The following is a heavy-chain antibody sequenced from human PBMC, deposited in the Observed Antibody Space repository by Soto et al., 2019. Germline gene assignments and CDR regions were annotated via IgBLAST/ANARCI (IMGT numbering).Heavy chain of an antibody. CDR3: ARGQYSYGYGY. J-gene: IGHJ4*02. D-gene: IGHD5-18*01. CDR1: GGSFSGYY. Sequence: QVQLQQWGAGLLKPSETLSLTCAVYGGSFSGYYWSWIRQPPGKGLEWIGEINHSGSTNYNPSLKSRVTISVDTSKNQFSLKLSSVTAADTAVYYCARGQYSYGYGYWGQGTLVTVSS. CDR2: INHSGST. V-gene: IGHV4-34*01.